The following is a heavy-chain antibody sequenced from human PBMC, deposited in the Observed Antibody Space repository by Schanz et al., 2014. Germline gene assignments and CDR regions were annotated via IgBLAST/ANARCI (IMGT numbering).Heavy chain of an antibody. V-gene: IGHV3-23*04. J-gene: IGHJ6*02. CDR2: FAGSSETT. D-gene: IGHD3-9*01. CDR1: GFTFSTYG. Sequence: VQLVESGGGVVQPGGSLRLSCAASGFTFSTYGMHWVRQAPGKGLEWVSTFAGSSETTSHADSVKGRLTISRDISKNTLYLQMNNLRADDTAVYFCAKGRNRVVASAYYLYYGMDVWGQGTTVTVS. CDR3: AKGRNRVVASAYYLYYGMDV.